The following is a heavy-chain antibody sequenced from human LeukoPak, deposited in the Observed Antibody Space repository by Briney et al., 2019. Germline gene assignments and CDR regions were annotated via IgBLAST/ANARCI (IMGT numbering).Heavy chain of an antibody. CDR3: AKGSGYSYGVFDY. V-gene: IGHV3-23*01. Sequence: PGGSLRLSYAASGFTFSSYAMSWVRQAPGKGLEWVSAISGSGGSTYYAASVKGRFTISRDNSKNTLYLQMNSLRAENTAVYYCAKGSGYSYGVFDYWGQGTLVTVSS. CDR1: GFTFSSYA. CDR2: ISGSGGST. D-gene: IGHD5-18*01. J-gene: IGHJ4*02.